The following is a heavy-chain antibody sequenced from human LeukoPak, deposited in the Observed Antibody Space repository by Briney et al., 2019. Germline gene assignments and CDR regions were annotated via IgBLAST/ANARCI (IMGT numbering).Heavy chain of an antibody. CDR2: IYYSGST. D-gene: IGHD3-16*01. J-gene: IGHJ4*02. CDR3: ARPSSSWGDDY. V-gene: IGHV4-39*01. CDR1: GGSISNGGYT. Sequence: PSETLSLTCAVSGGSISNGGYTWGWIRQPPGKGLEWIGSIYYSGSTYYNPSLKSRVTISVDTSKNQFSLKLSSVTAADTAVYYCARPSSSWGDDYWGQGTLVTVSS.